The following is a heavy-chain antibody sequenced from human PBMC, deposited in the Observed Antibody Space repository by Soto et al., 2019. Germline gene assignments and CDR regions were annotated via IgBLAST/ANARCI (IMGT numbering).Heavy chain of an antibody. CDR1: GFTFSDYS. Sequence: EVQLVESGGGLVKPGGSLRLSCAVSGFTFSDYSMNWVRQAPGKGLEWVAFISSSSSDIYYADSLKGQFTISRDNANKSLYLQMNSLRVKYTAVYFCAKGKAWRGTGADNYFGSWGQGTLVTVSS. V-gene: IGHV3-21*02. CDR3: AKGKAWRGTGADNYFGS. J-gene: IGHJ4*02. CDR2: ISSSSSDI. D-gene: IGHD2-8*02.